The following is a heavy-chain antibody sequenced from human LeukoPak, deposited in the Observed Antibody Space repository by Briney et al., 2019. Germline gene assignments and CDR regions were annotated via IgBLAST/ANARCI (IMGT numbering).Heavy chain of an antibody. CDR1: GFTFSKYA. D-gene: IGHD6-13*01. CDR2: VSGSGGVT. Sequence: PGGSLRLSCGASGFTFSKYAMGWVRQAPGRGLEWVSGVSGSGGVTYYADSVKGRFTVSRDSSKSTLHLQMNSLSAEDTAIYYCAKVAYSASWYAFDSWGQGTLVTVSS. V-gene: IGHV3-23*01. J-gene: IGHJ4*02. CDR3: AKVAYSASWYAFDS.